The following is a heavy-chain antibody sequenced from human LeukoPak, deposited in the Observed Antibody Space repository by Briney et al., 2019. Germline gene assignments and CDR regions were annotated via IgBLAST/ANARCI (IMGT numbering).Heavy chain of an antibody. J-gene: IGHJ4*02. D-gene: IGHD2-21*02. CDR1: GFIFSSYR. CDR2: ISAGGSTR. Sequence: GGSLRLSCAASGFIFSSYRMNWVRQAPGKGLEWVSFISAGGSTRNYADSVKGRFTISRDDAKNTLYLQMNSLRAEDTAVYYCARDGFLGPVTAYLDYWGQGTPVTVSS. V-gene: IGHV3-48*04. CDR3: ARDGFLGPVTAYLDY.